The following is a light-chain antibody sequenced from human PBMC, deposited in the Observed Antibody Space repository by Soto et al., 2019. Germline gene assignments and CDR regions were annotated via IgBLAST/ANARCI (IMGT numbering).Light chain of an antibody. CDR2: GNS. Sequence: QSVLTQPPSVSGAPGQRVTISCTGSSSNIGAGYDVHWYQQLPGTAPKLLIYGNSNRPSGVPDRFSGSKSGTSASLAITGLQAEDEADYYCQSYDSSLSGLEVVFGGGTKLT. CDR1: SSNIGAGYD. J-gene: IGLJ2*01. CDR3: QSYDSSLSGLEVV. V-gene: IGLV1-40*01.